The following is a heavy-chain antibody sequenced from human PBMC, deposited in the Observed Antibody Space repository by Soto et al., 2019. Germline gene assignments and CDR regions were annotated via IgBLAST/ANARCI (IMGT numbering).Heavy chain of an antibody. V-gene: IGHV3-23*01. J-gene: IGHJ4*02. CDR1: GFTFSHYA. D-gene: IGHD3-10*01. CDR2: ISGSDGST. CDR3: AKKFRYGAGAYLYYFDY. Sequence: EVQLLESGGGLVQPGGSLRLSCAASGFTFSHYAMSWVRQAPGKGLEWVSTISGSDGSTYYADCVKGRFTISRENSQNTVYLQMNGLRAEDTAVYYCAKKFRYGAGAYLYYFDYWGQGTLVTVSS.